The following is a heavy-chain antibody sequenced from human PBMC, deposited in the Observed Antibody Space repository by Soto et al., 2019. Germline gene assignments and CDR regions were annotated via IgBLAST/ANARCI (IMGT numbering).Heavy chain of an antibody. Sequence: ASVKVSCKASGHTFTSYAMHWVRQAPGQRLEWMGWINAGNGNTKYSQKFQGRVTITRDTSASTAYMELSSLRSEDTAVYYCAQGVGATPPLVYWGQATLVTVS. D-gene: IGHD1-26*01. CDR3: AQGVGATPPLVY. V-gene: IGHV1-3*01. J-gene: IGHJ4*02. CDR2: INAGNGNT. CDR1: GHTFTSYA.